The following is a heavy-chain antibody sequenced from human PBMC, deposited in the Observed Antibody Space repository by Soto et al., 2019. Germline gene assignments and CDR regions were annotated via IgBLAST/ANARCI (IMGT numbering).Heavy chain of an antibody. D-gene: IGHD3-10*01. Sequence: GESLKISCAASGFTFSNAWMNWVRQAPGKGLEWVGRIKSKTDGGTTDYAAPGKGRFTISRDDSKNTLYLQMNSLKTEDTAVYYCTTLDPVITLVRGVITYYFDYWGQGTLVTVSS. CDR1: GFTFSNAW. CDR3: TTLDPVITLVRGVITYYFDY. V-gene: IGHV3-15*07. CDR2: IKSKTDGGTT. J-gene: IGHJ4*02.